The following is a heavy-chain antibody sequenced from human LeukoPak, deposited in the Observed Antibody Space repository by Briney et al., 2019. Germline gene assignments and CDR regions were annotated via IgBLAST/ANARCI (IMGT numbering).Heavy chain of an antibody. Sequence: GASVKVSCKASGVTFSSYAISWVRQAPGQGLGWMGGLIPIFGTANYAQKFQGRGTITADNSTSTDYMELSSLRSEDTAVYYCARQTTMVRGVFDAFDIWGQGTMVTVSS. J-gene: IGHJ3*02. D-gene: IGHD3-10*01. V-gene: IGHV1-69*06. CDR2: LIPIFGTA. CDR1: GVTFSSYA. CDR3: ARQTTMVRGVFDAFDI.